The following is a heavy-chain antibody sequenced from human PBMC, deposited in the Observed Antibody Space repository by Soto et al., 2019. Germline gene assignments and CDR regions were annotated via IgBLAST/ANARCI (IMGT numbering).Heavy chain of an antibody. CDR1: GGSISSGDYY. CDR2: IYYSGST. Sequence: SETLSLTCTVSGGSISSGDYYWSWIRQPPGKGLEWIGYIYYSGSTYYNPSLKSRVTISVDTSKNQFSLKLSSVTAADTAVYYCARDNYDFWSGYWFDPWGQGTLVTVSS. CDR3: ARDNYDFWSGYWFDP. V-gene: IGHV4-30-4*01. J-gene: IGHJ5*02. D-gene: IGHD3-3*01.